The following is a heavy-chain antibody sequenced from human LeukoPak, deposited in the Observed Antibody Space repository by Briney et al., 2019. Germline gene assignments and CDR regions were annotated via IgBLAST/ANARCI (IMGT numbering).Heavy chain of an antibody. CDR1: GFTFSSFD. V-gene: IGHV3-23*01. J-gene: IGHJ4*02. CDR2: IRGSGGDT. Sequence: GGSLRLSCAASGFTFSSFDMNRVRQTPGRGLEWVSTIRGSGGDTYYPDSVKGRFAISRDNSKNTLYLRMNSLRAEETAVYYCAKHIRVTSVKNSYWGQGTLVTVSS. CDR3: AKHIRVTSVKNSY. D-gene: IGHD4-17*01.